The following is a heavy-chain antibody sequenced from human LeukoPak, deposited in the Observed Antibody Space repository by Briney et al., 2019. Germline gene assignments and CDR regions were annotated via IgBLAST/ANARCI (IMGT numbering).Heavy chain of an antibody. D-gene: IGHD7-27*01. CDR3: AKANWGSPFDY. CDR2: INNDGSGT. CDR1: GFTFSSYW. V-gene: IGHV3-74*01. Sequence: GGSLRLSCAASGFTFSSYWMHWVRQAPGKGPVWVSRINNDGSGTTYADSVKGRFTISRDDAKSSLHLQMNSLRPEDTALYYCAKANWGSPFDYWGQGTLVTVSS. J-gene: IGHJ4*02.